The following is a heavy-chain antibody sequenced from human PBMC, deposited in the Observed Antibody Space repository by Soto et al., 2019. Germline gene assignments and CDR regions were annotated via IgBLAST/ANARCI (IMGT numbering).Heavy chain of an antibody. V-gene: IGHV3-23*01. Sequence: GGSLSLSCAASGFAFSSYRMTWVRQAPEKGLEWVSGISDSGGITYNADSVKGRFTISRDNSKNTLYLQMNSLRAEDTAIYYCARRAFGSSRAFDIWGQGTMVTVSS. CDR2: ISDSGGIT. CDR3: ARRAFGSSRAFDI. CDR1: GFAFSSYR. J-gene: IGHJ3*02. D-gene: IGHD6-6*01.